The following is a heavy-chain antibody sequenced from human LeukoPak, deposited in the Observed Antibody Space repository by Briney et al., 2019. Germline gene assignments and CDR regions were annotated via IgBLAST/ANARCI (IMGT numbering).Heavy chain of an antibody. CDR2: INHSGTT. V-gene: IGHV4-34*01. J-gene: IGHJ3*02. CDR3: ARGPYKYDGSGAFDI. Sequence: PSETLSLTCAGYGGSFSSYFWTWIRQTPGKGLEWIGEINHSGTTNYNPSLKSRVTMSVDTSKDQFSLKLTSVTAADTAVYYCARGPYKYDGSGAFDIWGQGTKVTVSS. CDR1: GGSFSSYF. D-gene: IGHD3-22*01.